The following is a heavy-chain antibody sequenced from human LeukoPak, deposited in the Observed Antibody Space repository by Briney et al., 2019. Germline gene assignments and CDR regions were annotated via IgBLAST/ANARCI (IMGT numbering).Heavy chain of an antibody. D-gene: IGHD3-22*01. CDR1: GYTFTGYY. J-gene: IGHJ4*02. CDR2: INPNSGGT. Sequence: GASVKVSCKASGYTFTGYYMHWVRQAPGQGLEWMGWINPNSGGTNYAQKFQGRVTMTRDTSISTAYMELSRLRSDDTAVYYCARIDLYYDSSGYPDYWGQGTLVTVSS. CDR3: ARIDLYYDSSGYPDY. V-gene: IGHV1-2*02.